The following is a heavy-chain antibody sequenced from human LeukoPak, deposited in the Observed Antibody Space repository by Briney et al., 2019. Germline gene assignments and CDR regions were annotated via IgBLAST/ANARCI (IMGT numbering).Heavy chain of an antibody. V-gene: IGHV3-30*12. J-gene: IGHJ4*02. D-gene: IGHD6-19*01. CDR2: ISYDGSNK. Sequence: PGGSLRLSCAASGFTFSVYGMHWVRQAPGKGLEWVAVISYDGSNKYYADSVKGRFTISRDNSKNTLYLQMNSLRAEDTAVYYCAREGSGWWVDNWGQGTLVTVSS. CDR1: GFTFSVYG. CDR3: AREGSGWWVDN.